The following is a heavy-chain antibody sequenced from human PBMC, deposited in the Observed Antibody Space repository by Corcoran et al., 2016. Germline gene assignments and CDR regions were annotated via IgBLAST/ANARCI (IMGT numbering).Heavy chain of an antibody. V-gene: IGHV1-18*01. CDR2: INGYNGNT. CDR1: GFLFSTYG. Sequence: QVQLVQYGPEVKKPGASVKVSCKAFGFLFSTYGINWVRRAPGRGLEWMGWINGYNGNTNYAQKFQGRVAMTTDTSTNTAYMEVRGLGSDDPAVYDCTTWRVTVFGVVIDYAFDVWGQGTPVTV. J-gene: IGHJ3*01. D-gene: IGHD3-3*01. CDR3: TTWRVTVFGVVIDYAFDV.